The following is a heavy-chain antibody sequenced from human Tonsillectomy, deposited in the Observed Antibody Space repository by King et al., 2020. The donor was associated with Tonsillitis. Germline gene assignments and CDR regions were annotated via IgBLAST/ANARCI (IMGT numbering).Heavy chain of an antibody. J-gene: IGHJ6*03. CDR3: ARDRRLYDTVNYYYMDV. CDR2: ISDTGGT. CDR1: GCSISSHY. D-gene: IGHD3-9*01. V-gene: IGHV4-59*11. Sequence: VQLQESGPGLVKPSETLSLTCTVSGCSISSHYWSWIRQPPGKGLEWIGYISDTGGTNDNPPLKSRVTQSVDTSKNQFSLKLSSVTAADSAVYYCARDRRLYDTVNYYYMDVWGKGTAVTVSS.